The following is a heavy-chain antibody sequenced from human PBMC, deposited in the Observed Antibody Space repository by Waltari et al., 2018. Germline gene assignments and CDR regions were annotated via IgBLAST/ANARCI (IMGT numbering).Heavy chain of an antibody. J-gene: IGHJ4*02. Sequence: QVQLVESGGGVVHPGRSLRLSCEASGFTFSYHAMHWVRQAPGKGLGWVGGSSDDGSDEYCADSVRGRFTITRDDTKDTVNLQMNSLRPEDTAVYYCARDGPLQIQSWYSFDYWGQGTLVTVSS. CDR2: SSDDGSDE. CDR1: GFTFSYHA. V-gene: IGHV3-30*07. CDR3: ARDGPLQIQSWYSFDY. D-gene: IGHD5-18*01.